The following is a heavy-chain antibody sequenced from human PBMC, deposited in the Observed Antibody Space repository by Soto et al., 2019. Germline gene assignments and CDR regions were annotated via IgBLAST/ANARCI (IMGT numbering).Heavy chain of an antibody. CDR1: GFTFSSYA. D-gene: IGHD6-6*01. V-gene: IGHV3-23*01. J-gene: IGHJ4*02. CDR3: ANHYSSSSFRLSYFDY. CDR2: ISGSGGST. Sequence: GESLRLSCAASGFTFSSYAMSWVRQAPGKGLEWVSAISGSGGSTYYADSVKGRFTISRDNSKNTLYLQMNSLRAEDTAVYYCANHYSSSSFRLSYFDYWGQGTLVTV.